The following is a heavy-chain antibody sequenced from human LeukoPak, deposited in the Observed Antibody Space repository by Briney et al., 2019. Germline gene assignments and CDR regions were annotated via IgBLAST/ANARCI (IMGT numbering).Heavy chain of an antibody. CDR1: GFTFSSYA. V-gene: IGHV3-23*01. CDR2: ISGSGGST. J-gene: IGHJ4*02. Sequence: GGSLRLTCASSGFTFSSYAMSWVRQAPGKGLDWVSAISGSGGSTYYADSVKGRFTISRDNSKNTLYLQMNSLRAEDTAVYYCAKDWAQRIAARPGLLDYWGQGTLVTVSS. D-gene: IGHD6-6*01. CDR3: AKDWAQRIAARPGLLDY.